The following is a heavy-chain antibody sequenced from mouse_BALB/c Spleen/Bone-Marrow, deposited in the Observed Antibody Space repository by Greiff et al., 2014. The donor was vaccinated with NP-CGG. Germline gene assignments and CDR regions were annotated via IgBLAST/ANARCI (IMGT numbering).Heavy chain of an antibody. CDR1: GFTFSSYA. J-gene: IGHJ2*01. CDR2: ISSGGSYT. CDR3: ARQGYHRYDGRGFDY. V-gene: IGHV5-9-3*01. Sequence: EVKLMESGGGLVKPGGSLKLSCAVSGFTFSSYAMSWVRQTPEKRLEWVATISSGGSYTYYPDSVKGRFTISRDNAKNTLYLQMSSLRSEDTAMYYCARQGYHRYDGRGFDYWGQGTTLTVSS. D-gene: IGHD2-14*01.